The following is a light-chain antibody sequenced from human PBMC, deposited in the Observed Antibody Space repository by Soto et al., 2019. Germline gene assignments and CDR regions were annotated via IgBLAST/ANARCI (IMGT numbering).Light chain of an antibody. J-gene: IGKJ4*01. CDR2: DAS. Sequence: DIKMTQSPSSLSASVRDRVTITCQASQDISNYVNWYQQKPGKAPKLLIYDASNLETGVPSRFSGSGSGTDFTFTISSLQPEDIATYYCQQYDNLPPLTFGGGTKVEIK. V-gene: IGKV1-33*01. CDR3: QQYDNLPPLT. CDR1: QDISNY.